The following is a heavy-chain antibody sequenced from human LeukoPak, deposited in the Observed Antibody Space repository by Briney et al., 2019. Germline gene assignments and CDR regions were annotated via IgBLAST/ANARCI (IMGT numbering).Heavy chain of an antibody. J-gene: IGHJ4*02. CDR2: IRSKAYGGTT. CDR3: TRGGYNSDY. D-gene: IGHD1-1*01. CDR1: GFTFGGYA. V-gene: IGHV3-49*04. Sequence: GGSLRLSCTASGFTFGGYAMSWVRQAPGKGLEWVGFIRSKAYGGTTEYAASVKGRFTISRDDSKSIVYLQMNSLKTEDTAVYYCTRGGYNSDYWGQGTLVTVSS.